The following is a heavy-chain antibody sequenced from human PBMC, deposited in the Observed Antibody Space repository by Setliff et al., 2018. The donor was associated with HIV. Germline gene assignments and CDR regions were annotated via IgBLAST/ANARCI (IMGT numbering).Heavy chain of an antibody. Sequence: TFSSYAMSWVRQAPGKGLEWVSAISGSGGSTYYADSVKGRFTISRDNSKNTLTMVMNSLRAEDTAMYYCVRDYVRPGSGCSNLNWFDPWGQGILVTVSS. V-gene: IGHV3-23*01. CDR1: TFSSYA. D-gene: IGHD2-15*01. CDR2: ISGSGGST. J-gene: IGHJ5*02. CDR3: VRDYVRPGSGCSNLNWFDP.